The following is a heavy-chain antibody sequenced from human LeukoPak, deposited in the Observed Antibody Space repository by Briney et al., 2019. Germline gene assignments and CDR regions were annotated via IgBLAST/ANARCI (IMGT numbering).Heavy chain of an antibody. CDR1: GGSISGYF. D-gene: IGHD2-15*01. CDR3: AAGTPALEF. CDR2: IYYSGST. V-gene: IGHV4-59*08. J-gene: IGHJ4*02. Sequence: PSETLSLTCTVSGGSISGYFWNWIRQPPGKGLEWIGYIYYSGSTNYNPSLKSRVTISIDTSKNQFSLKPTSVTAADTAVYYCAAGTPALEFWGQGTLVTVSS.